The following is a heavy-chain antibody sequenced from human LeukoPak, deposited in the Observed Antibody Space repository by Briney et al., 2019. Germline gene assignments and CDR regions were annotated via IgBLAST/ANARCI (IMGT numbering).Heavy chain of an antibody. CDR1: GFTFSSYA. Sequence: GGSLRLSCAAPGFTFSSYAMSWVRQAPGKGLEWVSAISGSGGSTYYADSGKGRFTISRDNSKNTLYLQMNSLRAEDTAVYYCAKLGFFYLDYFDYWGQGTLVTVSS. V-gene: IGHV3-23*01. CDR3: AKLGFFYLDYFDY. D-gene: IGHD3-10*01. J-gene: IGHJ4*02. CDR2: ISGSGGST.